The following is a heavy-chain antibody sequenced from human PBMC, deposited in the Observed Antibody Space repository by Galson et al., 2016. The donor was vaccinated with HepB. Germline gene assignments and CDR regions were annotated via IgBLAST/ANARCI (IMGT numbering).Heavy chain of an antibody. J-gene: IGHJ4*02. V-gene: IGHV3-23*01. CDR2: IVAGGNT. CDR3: GGHGGNSA. CDR1: EFTLAGQG. Sequence: SLRLSCAASEFTLAGQGMSWVRQAPGKGLEWVSDIVAGGNTYYADSVKGRFTISREISKNTLYLEMNSLRAEDTAIYYCGGHGGNSAWGQGTLVTVSS. D-gene: IGHD4-23*01.